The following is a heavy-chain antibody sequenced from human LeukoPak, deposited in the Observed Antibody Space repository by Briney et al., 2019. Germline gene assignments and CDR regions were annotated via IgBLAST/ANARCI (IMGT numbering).Heavy chain of an antibody. V-gene: IGHV4-39*07. D-gene: IGHD3-10*01. Sequence: SETLSLTCTVSDDSISSSSYYWGWIRQPPGKGLEWIGSIYYSGSTYYNPSLKSRVTISVDTSKNQFSLKLNSVTAADTAVYYCARDSHGSGSDFDYWGQGTLVTVSS. CDR2: IYYSGST. CDR1: DDSISSSSYY. CDR3: ARDSHGSGSDFDY. J-gene: IGHJ4*02.